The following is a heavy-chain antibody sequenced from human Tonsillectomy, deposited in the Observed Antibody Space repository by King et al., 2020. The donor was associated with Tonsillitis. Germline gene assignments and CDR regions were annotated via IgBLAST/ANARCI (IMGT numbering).Heavy chain of an antibody. D-gene: IGHD3-3*01. V-gene: IGHV3-33*01. Sequence: VQLVESGGGVVQPGRSLRLSCAASGFTFSSYGMHWVRQAPGKGLEWVAVIWYDGSNKYYADSVKGRFTISRDNSKNTLYLQMNSLRAEDTALYYCARELDVWSGYSRVGAFDIWGQGTMVTVSS. CDR3: ARELDVWSGYSRVGAFDI. CDR2: IWYDGSNK. J-gene: IGHJ3*02. CDR1: GFTFSSYG.